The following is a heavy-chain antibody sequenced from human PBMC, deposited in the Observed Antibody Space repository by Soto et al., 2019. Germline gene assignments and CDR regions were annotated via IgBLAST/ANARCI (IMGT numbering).Heavy chain of an antibody. V-gene: IGHV4-4*08. CDR2: IYNSGTT. J-gene: IGHJ4*02. CDR3: ASGAPSRY. D-gene: IGHD4-17*01. Sequence: QMQLQESGPGLVKASETLSLTCSVSGGSFSNYYWGWIRQAPGKGLEWIGSIYNSGTTNYNPSLKSRVIISIESSKSQFSLRLNSVTVADSAVYYCASGAPSRYWGQGVVVTVSS. CDR1: GGSFSNYY.